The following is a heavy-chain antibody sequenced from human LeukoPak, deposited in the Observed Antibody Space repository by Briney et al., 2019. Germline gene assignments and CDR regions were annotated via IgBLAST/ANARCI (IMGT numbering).Heavy chain of an antibody. D-gene: IGHD3-16*01. CDR1: GYTFTSYG. CDR2: ISAYNGNT. Sequence: ASVKVSCKASGYTFTSYGISWVRQAPGQGLEWMGWISAYNGNTNYAQKFQDRVTMTTDTSTSTAYMQLRSLRSDDTAVYFCARDSPRDYEKRDGLDPWGQGTLVTVSS. CDR3: ARDSPRDYEKRDGLDP. J-gene: IGHJ5*02. V-gene: IGHV1-18*01.